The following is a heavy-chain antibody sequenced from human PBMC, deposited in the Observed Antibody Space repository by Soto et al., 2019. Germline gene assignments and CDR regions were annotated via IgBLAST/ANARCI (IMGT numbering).Heavy chain of an antibody. CDR3: ARSYYGYPYYCYYGPDV. J-gene: IGHJ6*02. CDR1: GGSISSYY. CDR2: IYYSGST. V-gene: IGHV4-59*01. D-gene: IGHD3-10*01. Sequence: QVQLQESGPGLVKPSETLSLTCTVSGGSISSYYWSWIRQPPGKGLEWIGYIYYSGSTNYNPYLTGRVNISVHTSTDLFPLKRSSVTAADTAVYYCARSYYGYPYYCYYGPDVWCRGTTVTVSS.